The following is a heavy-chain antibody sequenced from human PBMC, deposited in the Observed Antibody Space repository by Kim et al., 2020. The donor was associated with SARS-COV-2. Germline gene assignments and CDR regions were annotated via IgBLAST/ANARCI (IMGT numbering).Heavy chain of an antibody. D-gene: IGHD3-10*01. V-gene: IGHV1-69*01. Sequence: AQKFQGGVTITADESTSTAYMELSSLRSEDTAVYYCARGHMVRGSYGMDVWGQGTTVTVSS. J-gene: IGHJ6*02. CDR3: ARGHMVRGSYGMDV.